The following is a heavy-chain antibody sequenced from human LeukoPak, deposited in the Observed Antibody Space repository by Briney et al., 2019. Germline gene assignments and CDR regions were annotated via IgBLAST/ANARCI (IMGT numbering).Heavy chain of an antibody. CDR3: ARSSHYDILTGYSEEDAFDI. CDR2: IYSGGST. D-gene: IGHD3-9*01. CDR1: GFTVSSNY. Sequence: PGGSLRLSCAASGFTVSSNYMSWVRQAPGKGLEWVSVIYSGGSTDYADSVKGRFTIPRDNSKNTLYLQMNSLRVEDTAVYYCARSSHYDILTGYSEEDAFDIWGQGTMVTVSS. V-gene: IGHV3-53*01. J-gene: IGHJ3*02.